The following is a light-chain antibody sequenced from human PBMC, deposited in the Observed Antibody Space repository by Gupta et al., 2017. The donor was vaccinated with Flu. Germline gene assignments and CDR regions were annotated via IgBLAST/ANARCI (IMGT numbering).Light chain of an antibody. Sequence: EILLPLSPRPLSLSPGERATLSCRASQSVSSSYLAWYQQKPGQAPRLLIYGASSRATGIPDRFSGSGSGTDFTLTISRLEPEDFAVYYCQQYGRTFGQGTKVEIK. J-gene: IGKJ1*01. CDR1: QSVSSSY. CDR2: GAS. V-gene: IGKV3-20*01. CDR3: QQYGRT.